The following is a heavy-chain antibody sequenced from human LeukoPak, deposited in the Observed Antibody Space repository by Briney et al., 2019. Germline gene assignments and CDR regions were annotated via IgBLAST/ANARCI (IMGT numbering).Heavy chain of an antibody. CDR3: ARDRDYGDRFDY. CDR1: GFTFSSYW. Sequence: GGSLRLSCAASGFTFSSYWMHWVRQAPGKGLVWVSRINSDGSSISYADSVKGRFTISRDNAKNTLYLQMNSLRAEDTAVYYCARDRDYGDRFDYWGQGTLVTVSS. V-gene: IGHV3-74*01. J-gene: IGHJ4*02. D-gene: IGHD4-17*01. CDR2: INSDGSSI.